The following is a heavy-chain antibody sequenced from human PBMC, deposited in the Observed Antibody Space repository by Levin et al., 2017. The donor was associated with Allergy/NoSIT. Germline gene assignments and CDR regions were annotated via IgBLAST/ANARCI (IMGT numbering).Heavy chain of an antibody. CDR3: AKGLGSSGWYGGYYFDY. CDR2: ISGSGGST. V-gene: IGHV3-23*01. CDR1: GFTFSSYA. Sequence: PGGSLRLSCAASGFTFSSYAMSWVRQAPGKGLEWVSAISGSGGSTYYADSVKGRFTISRDNSKNTLYLQMNSLRAEDTAVYYCAKGLGSSGWYGGYYFDYWGQGTLVTVSS. D-gene: IGHD6-19*01. J-gene: IGHJ4*02.